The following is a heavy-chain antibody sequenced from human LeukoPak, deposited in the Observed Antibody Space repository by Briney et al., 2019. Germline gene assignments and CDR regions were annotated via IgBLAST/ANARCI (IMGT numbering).Heavy chain of an antibody. J-gene: IGHJ6*03. CDR2: INPNSGGT. CDR3: ARPSHWNYDYYMDV. D-gene: IGHD1-1*01. V-gene: IGHV1-2*02. CDR1: GYTFTGYY. Sequence: GASVKVSCKASGYTFTGYYMHWVRQAPGQGLEWMGWINPNSGGTNYAQKFQGRVTMTRDTSISTAYMELSRLRSDDTAVYYCARPSHWNYDYYMDVWGKGTTVTVSS.